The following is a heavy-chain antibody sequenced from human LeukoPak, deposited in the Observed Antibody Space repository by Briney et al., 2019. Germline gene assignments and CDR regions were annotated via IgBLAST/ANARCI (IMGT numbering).Heavy chain of an antibody. V-gene: IGHV3-23*01. Sequence: GGSLRLSCAASGFTFSGSAMSWVRQAPGEGLEWVSLISYSGANSYYTDSVRGRFTISRDNSKDTLFLQMNSLRAEDTAIYYCARGGYCSGGSCYSAGWFDPWGQGTLVTVSS. CDR2: ISYSGANS. CDR3: ARGGYCSGGSCYSAGWFDP. J-gene: IGHJ5*02. D-gene: IGHD2-15*01. CDR1: GFTFSGSA.